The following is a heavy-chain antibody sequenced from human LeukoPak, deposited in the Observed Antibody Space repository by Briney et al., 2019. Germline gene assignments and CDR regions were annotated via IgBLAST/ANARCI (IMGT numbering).Heavy chain of an antibody. D-gene: IGHD3-9*01. CDR3: ARHGYYDILTGYYNNWCDP. V-gene: IGHV5-51*01. Sequence: GESLKISCNGSGYSLNSYWIGLVRQMPGKSVGWVVSFYPGDSDTRYSPSFQGQVTISADKSISTAYLQWSSLKASDTAMYYCARHGYYDILTGYYNNWCDPGGQETLVSVST. CDR2: FYPGDSDT. CDR1: GYSLNSYW. J-gene: IGHJ5*02.